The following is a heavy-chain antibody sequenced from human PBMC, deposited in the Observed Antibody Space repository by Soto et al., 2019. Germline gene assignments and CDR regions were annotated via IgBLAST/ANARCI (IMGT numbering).Heavy chain of an antibody. CDR2: IIPIFGTA. CDR1: GGTFSSYA. Sequence: EASVKGSCKASGGTFSSYAISWVRQAPGQGLELMGGIIPIFGTANYAQKFQGRVTITADESTSTAYMELSSLRSEDTAVYYCARDRLDSSSSRYYYYYGMDVWGQGTTVTVYS. D-gene: IGHD6-6*01. J-gene: IGHJ6*02. V-gene: IGHV1-69*13. CDR3: ARDRLDSSSSRYYYYYGMDV.